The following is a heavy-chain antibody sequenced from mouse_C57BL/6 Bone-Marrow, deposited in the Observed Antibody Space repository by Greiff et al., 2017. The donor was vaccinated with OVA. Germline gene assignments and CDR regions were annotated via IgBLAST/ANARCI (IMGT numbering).Heavy chain of an antibody. Sequence: QVHVKQSGPELVKPGASVKISCKASGYAFSSSWMNWVKQRPGKGLEWIGRIYPGDGDTNYNGKFKGKATLTADTSSSTAYMQLSSLTSEDSAVYFCAPRWLLRPWFAYWGQGTLVTVSA. CDR3: APRWLLRPWFAY. V-gene: IGHV1-82*01. J-gene: IGHJ3*01. CDR1: GYAFSSSW. CDR2: IYPGDGDT. D-gene: IGHD2-3*01.